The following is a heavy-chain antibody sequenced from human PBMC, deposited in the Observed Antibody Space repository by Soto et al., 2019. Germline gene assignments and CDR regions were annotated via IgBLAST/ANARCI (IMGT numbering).Heavy chain of an antibody. D-gene: IGHD3-3*01. Sequence: ASVNVSCTVSVDTLTELSMHWVRQSPGKGLEWMGGFDPEDGETIYAQKFQGRVTMTEDTSTDTAYMELSSLRSEDTAVYYCATSSYEGGYYYSMDVWGKGTTVTVSS. J-gene: IGHJ6*03. CDR2: FDPEDGET. CDR3: ATSSYEGGYYYSMDV. V-gene: IGHV1-24*01. CDR1: VDTLTELS.